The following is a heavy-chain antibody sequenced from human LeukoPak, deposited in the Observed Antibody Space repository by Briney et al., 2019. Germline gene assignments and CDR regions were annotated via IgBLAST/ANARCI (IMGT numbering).Heavy chain of an antibody. D-gene: IGHD1-7*01. V-gene: IGHV3-74*01. Sequence: GGSLRLSCAASGFTFSSYWMHWVRQAPGKGLVWVSRINSDGSSTSYADSVKGRFTISRDNAKNTLYLQMNSLRAEDTAVYYCAREGYNRNYAFDYWGQGTLATVS. CDR3: AREGYNRNYAFDY. CDR2: INSDGSST. J-gene: IGHJ4*02. CDR1: GFTFSSYW.